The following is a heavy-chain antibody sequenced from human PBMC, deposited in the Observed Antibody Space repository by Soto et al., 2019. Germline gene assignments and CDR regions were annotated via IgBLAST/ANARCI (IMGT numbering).Heavy chain of an antibody. D-gene: IGHD3-3*01. V-gene: IGHV3-23*01. CDR2: ISGSGGST. Sequence: RRLSCAASGFTFSSYAMSWVRQAPGKGLEWVSAISGSGGSTYYADSVKGRFTISRDNSKNTLYLQMNSLRAEDTAVYYCAKWAIFGVVMPPYGMDVCGQGTTLTVSS. CDR3: AKWAIFGVVMPPYGMDV. CDR1: GFTFSSYA. J-gene: IGHJ6*02.